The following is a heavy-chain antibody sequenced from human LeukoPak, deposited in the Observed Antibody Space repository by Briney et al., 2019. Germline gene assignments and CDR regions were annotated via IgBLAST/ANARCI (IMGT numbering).Heavy chain of an antibody. V-gene: IGHV4-39*01. CDR2: IYYSGST. J-gene: IGHJ5*02. Sequence: PTETLSLTCTVSGGSISSSSYYWGWIRQPPGKGLEWIGSIYYSGSTYYNPSLKSRVTISVDTSKNQFSLKLSSVTAADTAVYYCARNHLFDCSGGSCYGCWFDPWGQGTLVTVSS. D-gene: IGHD2-15*01. CDR1: GGSISSSSYY. CDR3: ARNHLFDCSGGSCYGCWFDP.